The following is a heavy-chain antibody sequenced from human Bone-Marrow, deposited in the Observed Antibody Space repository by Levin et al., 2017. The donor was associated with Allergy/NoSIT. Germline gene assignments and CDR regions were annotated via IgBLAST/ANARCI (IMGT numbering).Heavy chain of an antibody. D-gene: IGHD3-16*02. J-gene: IGHJ6*02. V-gene: IGHV3-30*18. Sequence: AGGSLRLSCAASGFTFRYYGMHWVRQAPGKGLEWVAVISYDGSNKQSADSVKGRFTISRDNSNNTLYLQMNSLRPDDTAVYYCAKDLRSTAAYYYYGMDVWGQGTTVTVSS. CDR1: GFTFRYYG. CDR2: ISYDGSNK. CDR3: AKDLRSTAAYYYYGMDV.